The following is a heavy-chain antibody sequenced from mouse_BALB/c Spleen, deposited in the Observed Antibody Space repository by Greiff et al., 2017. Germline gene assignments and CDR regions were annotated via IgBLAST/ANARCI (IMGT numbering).Heavy chain of an antibody. CDR1: GFTFSSYG. V-gene: IGHV5-6-3*01. D-gene: IGHD2-2*01. Sequence: EVKLVESGGGLVQPGGSLKLSCAASGFTFSSYGMSWVRQTPDKRLELVATINSNGGSTYYPDSVKGRFTISRDNAKNTLYLQMSSLRSEDTAMYYCARRGIYYGYDYWGQGTTLTVSS. CDR2: INSNGGST. J-gene: IGHJ2*01. CDR3: ARRGIYYGYDY.